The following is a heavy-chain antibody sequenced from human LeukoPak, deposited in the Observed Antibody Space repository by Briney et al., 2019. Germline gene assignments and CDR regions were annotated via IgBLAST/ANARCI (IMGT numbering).Heavy chain of an antibody. CDR3: ARDGGSAAAFDI. D-gene: IGHD3-16*01. Sequence: GGSLRLSCAASGFTFSSYEMNWVRQAPGKGLEWVSYISSSGSTIYYADSVKGRSTISRDNAKNSLYLQMNSLRAEDTAVYYCARDGGSAAAFDIWGQGTMVTVSS. CDR1: GFTFSSYE. J-gene: IGHJ3*02. CDR2: ISSSGSTI. V-gene: IGHV3-48*03.